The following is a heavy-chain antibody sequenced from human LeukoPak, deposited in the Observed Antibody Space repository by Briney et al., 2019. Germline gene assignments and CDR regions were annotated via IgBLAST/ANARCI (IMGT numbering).Heavy chain of an antibody. CDR1: GGSISSGDYY. Sequence: SETLSLTCTVSGGSISSGDYYWSWIRHPPGKGLEWIGYIYYSGSTYNNPSLKSRVTISVDTSKYQFSLKLSPVTAADTAVYYCARETSGSYSTIDYWGQGTLVTVSS. J-gene: IGHJ4*02. CDR2: IYYSGST. D-gene: IGHD1-26*01. CDR3: ARETSGSYSTIDY. V-gene: IGHV4-30-4*08.